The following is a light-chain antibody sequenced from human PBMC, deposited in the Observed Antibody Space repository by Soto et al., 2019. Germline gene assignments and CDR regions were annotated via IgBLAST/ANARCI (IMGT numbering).Light chain of an antibody. J-gene: IGKJ3*01. V-gene: IGKV1-27*01. CDR1: QGISNY. Sequence: DIQMTQSPSSLSASVGDRVTITCRASQGISNYLAWYQQKPGEVPKLLIYGASTLQSGVPSRFSGSGSGTDFTLTISSLQPEDVASYYCQKHNSAPLTFGPVTKVDIK. CDR3: QKHNSAPLT. CDR2: GAS.